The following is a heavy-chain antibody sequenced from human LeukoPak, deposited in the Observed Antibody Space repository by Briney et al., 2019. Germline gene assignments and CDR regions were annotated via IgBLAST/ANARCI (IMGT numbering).Heavy chain of an antibody. J-gene: IGHJ4*02. CDR1: GFTFSSYW. D-gene: IGHD6-6*01. CDR3: ARDVSAIGSIAAFDY. V-gene: IGHV3-7*01. Sequence: GGSLKLSCAASGFTFSSYWMSWVRQAPGKGLEWGANIKQDGSEKYYVDSVKGRFTISRDNAKNSLYLQMNSLRAEDTAVYYCARDVSAIGSIAAFDYWGQGTLVTVSS. CDR2: IKQDGSEK.